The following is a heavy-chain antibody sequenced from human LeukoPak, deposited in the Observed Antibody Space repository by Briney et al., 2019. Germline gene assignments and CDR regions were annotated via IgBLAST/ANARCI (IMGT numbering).Heavy chain of an antibody. Sequence: SETLSLTCTVSGGSISSSSYYWSWIRQPAGTGLEWIGRIYTSGSTNYNPFLKSRVTISVDTSKNQFSLKLSSVTAADTAVYFCARTDGKQLPPRFWGQGTLVTVSS. CDR2: IYTSGST. CDR1: GGSISSSSYY. CDR3: ARTDGKQLPPRF. D-gene: IGHD5-18*01. J-gene: IGHJ4*02. V-gene: IGHV4-61*02.